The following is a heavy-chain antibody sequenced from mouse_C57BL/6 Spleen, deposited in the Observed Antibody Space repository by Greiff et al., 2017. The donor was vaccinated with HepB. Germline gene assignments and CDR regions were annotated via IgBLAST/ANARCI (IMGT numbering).Heavy chain of an antibody. J-gene: IGHJ3*01. CDR1: GFTFSDYY. V-gene: IGHV5-16*01. D-gene: IGHD3-2*02. Sequence: EVKLQESEGGLVQPGSSMKLSCTASGFTFSDYYMAWVRQVPEKGLEWVANINYDGSSTYYLDSLKSRFIISRDNAKNILYLQMSSLKSEDTATYYCARLDSSGYVWFAYWGQGTLVTVSA. CDR3: ARLDSSGYVWFAY. CDR2: INYDGSST.